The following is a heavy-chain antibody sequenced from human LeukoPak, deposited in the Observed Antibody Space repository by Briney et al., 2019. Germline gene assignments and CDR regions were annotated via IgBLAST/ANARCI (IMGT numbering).Heavy chain of an antibody. CDR1: GYTFTSYA. D-gene: IGHD4-23*01. CDR2: INTNTGSP. CDR3: ARGTRTTVVTPHY. Sequence: ASVTVSCTASGYTFTSYAMNWVRQAPGQGLEWMGWINTNTGSPTYAQGFTGRFVFSLDTSVSTAYLQISSLKAEDTAVYYCARGTRTTVVTPHYWGQGTLVTVSS. V-gene: IGHV7-4-1*02. J-gene: IGHJ4*02.